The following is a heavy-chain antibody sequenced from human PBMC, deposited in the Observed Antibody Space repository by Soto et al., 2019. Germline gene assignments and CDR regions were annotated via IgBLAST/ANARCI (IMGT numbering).Heavy chain of an antibody. J-gene: IGHJ2*01. Sequence: GGSLRLSCAASGFTFSSYGMHWVRQAQGKGLEWVAVISYDGSNKYYADSVKGRFTISRDNSKNTLYLQMNSLRAEDTAVYYCARDPLWGTAMVLWYFDLWGRGTLVTVSS. CDR3: ARDPLWGTAMVLWYFDL. D-gene: IGHD5-18*01. CDR1: GFTFSSYG. V-gene: IGHV3-30*03. CDR2: ISYDGSNK.